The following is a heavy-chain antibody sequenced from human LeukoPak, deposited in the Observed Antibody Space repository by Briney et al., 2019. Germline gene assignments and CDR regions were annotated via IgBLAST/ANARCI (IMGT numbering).Heavy chain of an antibody. CDR1: GLTVSSNY. Sequence: GGSLRLSCAASGLTVSSNYMTWVRQAPGKGLEWVSIIYIGGSTHYADSVKGRFTISRDNSKNTLYLQMNSLRAEDTAVYYCARRRGQQLVPPDYWDQGTLVTVSS. D-gene: IGHD6-13*01. CDR3: ARRRGQQLVPPDY. V-gene: IGHV3-66*01. J-gene: IGHJ4*02. CDR2: IYIGGST.